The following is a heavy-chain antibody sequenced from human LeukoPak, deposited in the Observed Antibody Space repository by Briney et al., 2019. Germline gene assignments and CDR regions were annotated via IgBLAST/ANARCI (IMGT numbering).Heavy chain of an antibody. CDR2: INSDGSST. D-gene: IGHD2-21*02. J-gene: IGHJ4*02. Sequence: PGGSLRLSCAASGFTFSSYWMHWVRQAPGKGLVWVSRINSDGSSTSYADSVKGRFTISRDNAKNTLYLQMNSLRAEDTAVYYCATGNCGGDCYSGYWGQGTLVTVSS. CDR1: GFTFSSYW. V-gene: IGHV3-74*01. CDR3: ATGNCGGDCYSGY.